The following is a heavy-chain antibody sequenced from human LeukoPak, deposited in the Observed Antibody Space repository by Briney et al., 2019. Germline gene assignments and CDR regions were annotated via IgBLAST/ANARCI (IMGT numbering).Heavy chain of an antibody. CDR1: GFSVSSNY. D-gene: IGHD3-9*01. CDR2: IYSGGST. CDR3: ARSSHYDILTGYSEEDAFDI. Sequence: GPLRLSCASSGFSVSSNYMSWVRPAPGKGLRWSSVIYSGGSTDYAHSVKGRFTISRDTSKNTLYLQMNSLRVEDTAVYYCARSSHYDILTGYSEEDAFDIWGQGTMVTVSS. J-gene: IGHJ3*02. V-gene: IGHV3-53*01.